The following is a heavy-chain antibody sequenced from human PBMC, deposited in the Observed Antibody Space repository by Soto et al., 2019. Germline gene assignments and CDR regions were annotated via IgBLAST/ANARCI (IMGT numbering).Heavy chain of an antibody. CDR1: GGSISSGGYY. Sequence: PSETLSLTCTVSGGSISSGGYYWSWIRQHPGKGLEWIGYIYYSGSTYYNPSLKSRVTISVDTSKNQFSLKLSSVTAADTAVYYCARDLSPARYRQDYYYYYYMDFWGKGTTVTVSS. CDR3: ARDLSPARYRQDYYYYYYMDF. D-gene: IGHD3-16*02. CDR2: IYYSGST. J-gene: IGHJ6*03. V-gene: IGHV4-31*03.